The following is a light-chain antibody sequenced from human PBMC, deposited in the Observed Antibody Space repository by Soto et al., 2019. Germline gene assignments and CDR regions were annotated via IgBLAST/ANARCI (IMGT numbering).Light chain of an antibody. V-gene: IGKV1-5*03. CDR2: KAS. Sequence: DIQMTQSPFILSASVGDRVTITCRASQSISTWLAWYQQKPGKAPKLLIYKASSLDSGVPSRFSGSGSGTEFTLTISSLQPDDFATYYCQQYNSFSRTFGQGTKVDI. J-gene: IGKJ2*01. CDR3: QQYNSFSRT. CDR1: QSISTW.